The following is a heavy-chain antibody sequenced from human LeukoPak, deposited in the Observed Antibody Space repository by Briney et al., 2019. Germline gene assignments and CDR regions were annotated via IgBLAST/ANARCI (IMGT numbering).Heavy chain of an antibody. CDR1: GGTLSSYA. J-gene: IGHJ1*01. CDR3: ARVYYYDSSGYHEYFQY. CDR2: IIPIFGTA. V-gene: IGHV1-69*01. Sequence: SVKVSCKASGGTLSSYAISWVRQAPGQGLEWMGGIIPIFGTANYAQKFQGRVTITADESTSTAYMELSSPRSEDTAVYYCARVYYYDSSGYHEYFQYWGQGTLVTVSS. D-gene: IGHD3-22*01.